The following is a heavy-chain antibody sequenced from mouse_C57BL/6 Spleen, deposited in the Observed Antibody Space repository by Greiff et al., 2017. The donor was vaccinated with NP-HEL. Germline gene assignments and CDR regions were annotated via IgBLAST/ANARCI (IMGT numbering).Heavy chain of an antibody. V-gene: IGHV1-72*01. CDR3: ARGEVIYYYYDEVFAY. CDR1: GYTFTSYW. D-gene: IGHD2-4*01. CDR2: IDPNSGGT. Sequence: VQLQQPGAELVKPGASVKLSCKASGYTFTSYWMHWVKQRPGRGLEWIGRIDPNSGGTKYNEKFKSKATLTVDKPSSTAYMQLSSLTSEDSSVYYCARGEVIYYYYDEVFAYWGQGTLVTVSA. J-gene: IGHJ3*01.